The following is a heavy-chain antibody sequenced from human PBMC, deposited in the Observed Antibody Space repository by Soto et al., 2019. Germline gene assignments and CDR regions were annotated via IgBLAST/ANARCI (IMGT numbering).Heavy chain of an antibody. V-gene: IGHV1-8*01. Sequence: ASVKVSCKASGYTFTSYDINWVRQATGQGLEWMGWMNPNSGNTGYAQKFQGRVTMTRNTSTSTAYMELSSLRSEDTAVYYCASSYGSGSYSSFNWFDPWGQGTLVTVSS. D-gene: IGHD3-10*01. CDR3: ASSYGSGSYSSFNWFDP. CDR2: MNPNSGNT. J-gene: IGHJ5*02. CDR1: GYTFTSYD.